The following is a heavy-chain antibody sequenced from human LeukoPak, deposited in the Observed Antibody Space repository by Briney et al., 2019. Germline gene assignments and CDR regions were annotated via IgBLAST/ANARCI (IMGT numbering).Heavy chain of an antibody. J-gene: IGHJ4*02. CDR1: GYTFTSYA. D-gene: IGHD3-9*01. V-gene: IGHV7-4-1*02. CDR2: INTNTGNP. Sequence: ASVKVSCKASGYTFTSYAMNWVRQAPGQGLEWMGWINTNTGNPTYAQGFTGRFVFSLDTSVSTAYLRISSLKAEDTAVYYCARGAFVRYFDWLRTINDYWGQGTLVTVSS. CDR3: ARGAFVRYFDWLRTINDY.